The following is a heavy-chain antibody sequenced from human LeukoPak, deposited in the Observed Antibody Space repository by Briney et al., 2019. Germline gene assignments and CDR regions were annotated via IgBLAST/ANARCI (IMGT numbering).Heavy chain of an antibody. CDR2: ISSSSSTI. Sequence: SGGSLRLSCAASGFTFSSYSMNWVRQAPGKGLDWVSYISSSSSTIYYADSVKGRFTISRDNAKNSLYLQMNSLRAEDTAVYYCARTFRVVPAAPFDYWGQGTLVTVSS. CDR1: GFTFSSYS. J-gene: IGHJ4*02. CDR3: ARTFRVVPAAPFDY. D-gene: IGHD2-2*01. V-gene: IGHV3-48*01.